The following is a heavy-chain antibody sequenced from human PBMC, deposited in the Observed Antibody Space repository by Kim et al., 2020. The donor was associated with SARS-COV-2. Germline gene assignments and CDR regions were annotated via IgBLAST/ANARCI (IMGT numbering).Heavy chain of an antibody. V-gene: IGHV3-30*04. CDR3: ARGVLGYCSGGSCPTYY. CDR2: ISYDGSNK. CDR1: GFTFSSYA. J-gene: IGHJ6*01. Sequence: GGSLRLSCAASGFTFSSYAMHWVRQAPGKGLEWVAVISYDGSNKYYADSVKGRFTISRDNSKNTLYLQMNSLRAEDTAVYYCARGVLGYCSGGSCPTYY. D-gene: IGHD2-15*01.